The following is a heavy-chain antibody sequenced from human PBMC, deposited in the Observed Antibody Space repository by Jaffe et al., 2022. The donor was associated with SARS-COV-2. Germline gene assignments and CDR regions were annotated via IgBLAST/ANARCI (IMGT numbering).Heavy chain of an antibody. V-gene: IGHV4-38-2*02. Sequence: HVQLQESGPGLVKPSETLSLTCTVSGYSITSAYYWGWVRQPPGKGLEWIGSIHHSGRTYHDPSLKSRVTISVDTSKNQFSLRLSSVTAADTAVYYCARVSAFGDSNHPDFDYWGQGNLVTVSS. CDR2: IHHSGRT. CDR3: ARVSAFGDSNHPDFDY. J-gene: IGHJ4*02. D-gene: IGHD4-4*01. CDR1: GYSITSAYY.